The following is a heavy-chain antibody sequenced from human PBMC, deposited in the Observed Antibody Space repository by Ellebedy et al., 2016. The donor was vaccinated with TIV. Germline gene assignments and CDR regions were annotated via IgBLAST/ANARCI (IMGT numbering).Heavy chain of an antibody. Sequence: SETLSLXXTVSGGSISSSSYYWGWIRQPPGKGLEWIGSIYYSGNTYYNPSLKSRVTISIDTSKNQFSPRLSSVTAADTAIYRCARRKVTIPRADAYFDYWGQGILVTVSS. J-gene: IGHJ4*02. CDR3: ARRKVTIPRADAYFDY. CDR1: GGSISSSSYY. V-gene: IGHV4-39*01. CDR2: IYYSGNT. D-gene: IGHD3-3*01.